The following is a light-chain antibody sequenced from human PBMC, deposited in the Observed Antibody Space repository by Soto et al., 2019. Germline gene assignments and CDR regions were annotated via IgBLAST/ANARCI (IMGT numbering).Light chain of an antibody. V-gene: IGKV1-39*01. CDR1: QSISSY. J-gene: IGKJ1*01. CDR2: AAS. CDR3: QQSYSTPTWT. Sequence: DIQMTQSPSSLSASVGDRVTITCRASQSISSYLNWYQQKPGKAPKLLIYAASSLQSGVPSRFSGSGSGTDFTLTISTLQPEDFATYSCQQSYSTPTWTLGQGTKVEIK.